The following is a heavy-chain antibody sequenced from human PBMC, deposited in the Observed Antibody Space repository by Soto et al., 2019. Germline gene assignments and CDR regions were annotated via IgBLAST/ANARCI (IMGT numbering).Heavy chain of an antibody. CDR1: GYSFTNYG. J-gene: IGHJ6*03. CDR2: ISGFNGNT. CDR3: ARDRGVAPPVAGNTHYYYYMDV. D-gene: IGHD6-19*01. V-gene: IGHV1-18*01. Sequence: QDQLVQSGAEVKKPGASVTVSCKASGYSFTNYGITWVRQAPGQGLEWMGWISGFNGNTHYAQKLQGRVTMTTDASPSTAYMELRSLRSDDTAVYYCARDRGVAPPVAGNTHYYYYMDVWGKGTTVTVSS.